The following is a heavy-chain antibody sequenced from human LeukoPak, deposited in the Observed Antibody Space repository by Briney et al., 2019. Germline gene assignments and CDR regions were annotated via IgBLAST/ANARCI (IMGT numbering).Heavy chain of an antibody. Sequence: GGSLRLSCAASGFTFDDYTMHWVRQAPGKGLEWVSLISWDGGSTYYADSVKGRFTISRDNSKNSLYLQMNSLRAEDTAVYYCASEYCGGDCYRSYWYFDLWGRGTLVTVSS. CDR3: ASEYCGGDCYRSYWYFDL. V-gene: IGHV3-43*01. D-gene: IGHD2-21*02. J-gene: IGHJ2*01. CDR2: ISWDGGST. CDR1: GFTFDDYT.